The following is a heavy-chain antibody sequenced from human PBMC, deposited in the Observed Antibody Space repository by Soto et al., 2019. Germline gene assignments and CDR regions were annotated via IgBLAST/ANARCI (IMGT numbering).Heavy chain of an antibody. D-gene: IGHD6-19*01. J-gene: IGHJ4*02. V-gene: IGHV3-9*01. CDR2: ISWNSGTR. CDR3: AKDTSRGWYAGATAYYFDF. Sequence: EVQLVGSGGGLVQPGTSLRLSCAASGFTFDEYAMHWVRQAPGKGLEWVSGISWNSGTRGYVDSVKGRVSISRDNANNPLSLQLNSLIAEDTPFYYCAKDTSRGWYAGATAYYFDFWGQGTLVTVSS. CDR1: GFTFDEYA.